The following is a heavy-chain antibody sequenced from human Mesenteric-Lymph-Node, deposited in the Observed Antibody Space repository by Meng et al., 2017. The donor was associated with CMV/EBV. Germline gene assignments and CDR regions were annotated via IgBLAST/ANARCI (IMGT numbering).Heavy chain of an antibody. CDR2: ISSSSYYI. CDR3: ARDSYCSSTSCYDY. D-gene: IGHD2-2*01. J-gene: IGHJ4*02. V-gene: IGHV3-21*01. Sequence: GESLKISCAASGFTFSSYSMNWVRQAPGKGLEWVSSISSSSYYIYYADSVKGRFTISRDNAKNTLYLQMNSLRAEDTAVYYCARDSYCSSTSCYDYWGQGTLVTVSS. CDR1: GFTFSSYS.